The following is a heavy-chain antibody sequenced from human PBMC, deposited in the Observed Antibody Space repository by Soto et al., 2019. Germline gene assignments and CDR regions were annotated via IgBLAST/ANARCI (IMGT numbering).Heavy chain of an antibody. Sequence: VQLLESGGDLKQPGGSLRLSCAASGFTFSSYGMHWVRQAPGKGLEWVAVISYDGSNKYYADSVKGRFTISRDNSKNTLYLQMNSLRAEDTAVYYCATLYDSSGYGVYWGQGTLVTVSS. CDR1: GFTFSSYG. D-gene: IGHD3-22*01. V-gene: IGHV3-30*03. CDR2: ISYDGSNK. CDR3: ATLYDSSGYGVY. J-gene: IGHJ4*02.